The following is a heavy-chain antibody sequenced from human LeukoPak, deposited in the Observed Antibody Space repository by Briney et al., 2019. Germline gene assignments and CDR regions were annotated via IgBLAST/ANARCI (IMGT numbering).Heavy chain of an antibody. CDR3: ARFEVNYEDNRSYYYFDY. CDR2: IYPDDSDI. Sequence: GESLKISCRVSGYPFDNYRIGWVRQVSGKGLEWMGIIYPDDSDIKYSPSFQGQVTFSVDKSINTAYLQWSRLKASDTAMYYCARFEVNYEDNRSYYYFDYWGQGTLVTVSS. CDR1: GYPFDNYR. D-gene: IGHD3-10*01. J-gene: IGHJ4*02. V-gene: IGHV5-51*01.